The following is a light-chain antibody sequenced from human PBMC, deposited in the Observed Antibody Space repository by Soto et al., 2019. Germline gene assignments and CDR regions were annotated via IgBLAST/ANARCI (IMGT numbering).Light chain of an antibody. CDR2: DAS. CDR3: QQRSNWPCT. CDR1: QSVSSY. J-gene: IGKJ5*01. V-gene: IGKV3-11*01. Sequence: EIVLTQSPGTLSLSPGDRATLSCRASQSVSSYLAWYQQKPGQAPRLLIYDASNRATGIPARFSGSGSGTDFTLTISSLEPADFAVYYCQQRSNWPCTFGQGTRLEIK.